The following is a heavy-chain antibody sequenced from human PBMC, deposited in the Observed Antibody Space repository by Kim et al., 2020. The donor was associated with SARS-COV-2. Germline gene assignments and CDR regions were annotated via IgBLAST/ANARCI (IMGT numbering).Heavy chain of an antibody. CDR3: ARAFKRFNIFGRYCYYMDV. D-gene: IGHD3-3*02. V-gene: IGHV1-69*13. J-gene: IGHJ6*03. CDR1: GGTFSSYA. Sequence: SVKVSCKASGGTFSSYAISWVRQAPGQGLEWMGGIIPIFGTANYAQKFQGRVTITADESTSTAYMELSSLRSEDTAVYYCARAFKRFNIFGRYCYYMDVWGKGTTVTVSS. CDR2: IIPIFGTA.